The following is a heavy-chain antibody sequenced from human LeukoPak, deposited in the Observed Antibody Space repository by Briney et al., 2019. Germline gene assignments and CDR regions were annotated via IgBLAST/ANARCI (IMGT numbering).Heavy chain of an antibody. CDR3: ARETTVTRGIDY. V-gene: IGHV4-39*07. Sequence: SETLSLTCTVSGGSVSRSSYFWGWIRQPPGTDLEWIGSIYYSGTTYYNPSLKSRVTISIDTSKNQFSLRLSSVTAADTAVYYCARETTVTRGIDYWGQGTLVTVSP. CDR2: IYYSGTT. D-gene: IGHD4-17*01. CDR1: GGSVSRSSYF. J-gene: IGHJ4*02.